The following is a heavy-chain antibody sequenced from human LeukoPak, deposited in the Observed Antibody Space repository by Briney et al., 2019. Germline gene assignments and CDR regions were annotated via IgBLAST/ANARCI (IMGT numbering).Heavy chain of an antibody. V-gene: IGHV3-7*04. Sequence: GGSLRLSCGASGFTFSTYWMSCVRQAPGKGLEWVANIKQDGSEKYYVDSVKGRFTISRDNAKNSVYLQMNSLRGEDTAVYYCARGHYYFDYWGQGTLVTVSS. CDR2: IKQDGSEK. J-gene: IGHJ4*02. CDR1: GFTFSTYW. CDR3: ARGHYYFDY.